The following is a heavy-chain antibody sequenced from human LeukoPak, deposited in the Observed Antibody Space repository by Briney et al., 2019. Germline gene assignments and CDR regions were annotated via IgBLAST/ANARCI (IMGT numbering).Heavy chain of an antibody. J-gene: IGHJ4*02. CDR1: GFTFSSYA. V-gene: IGHV3-23*01. CDR2: ISGSGGST. CDR3: AKDIFPRGIAAAAGSDY. Sequence: GGSLRLSCAASGFTFSSYAMSWVRQAPGKGLEWVSTISGSGGSTYHADSVKGRFTISRDNAKNSLYLQMNSLRAEDTALYYCAKDIFPRGIAAAAGSDYWGQGTLVTVSS. D-gene: IGHD6-13*01.